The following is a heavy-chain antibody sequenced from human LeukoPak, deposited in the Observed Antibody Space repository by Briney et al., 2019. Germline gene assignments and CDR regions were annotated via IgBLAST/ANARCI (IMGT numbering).Heavy chain of an antibody. CDR3: ARLPLGFYGDFLNFDH. D-gene: IGHD3-10*01. V-gene: IGHV4-34*01. CDR1: GGSVSGYY. CDR2: INHSGDT. Sequence: PSETLSLTCVVYGGSVSGYYWSWIRQPPGKGLEWIGDINHSGDTTYKSSLKSRVTISIDTSKNQFSLKLSSVTAADTAVYYCARLPLGFYGDFLNFDHWGQGALVTVSS. J-gene: IGHJ4*02.